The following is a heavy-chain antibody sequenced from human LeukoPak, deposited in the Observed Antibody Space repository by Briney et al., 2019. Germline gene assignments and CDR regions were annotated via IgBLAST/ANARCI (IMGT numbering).Heavy chain of an antibody. V-gene: IGHV3-30-3*01. Sequence: GGSLRLSCAASGFTFSSYAMHWVRQAPGKGLEWVAVISYDGSNKYYADSVKGRFTISRDNSKNTLYLQMNSLRAEDTAVYYCARGRYFVVPFDYWGQGTLVTVSS. D-gene: IGHD3-9*01. CDR3: ARGRYFVVPFDY. CDR1: GFTFSSYA. J-gene: IGHJ4*02. CDR2: ISYDGSNK.